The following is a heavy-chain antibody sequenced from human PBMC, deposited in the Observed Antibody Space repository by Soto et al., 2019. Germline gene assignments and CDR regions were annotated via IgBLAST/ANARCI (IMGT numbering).Heavy chain of an antibody. CDR2: INPNSGGT. CDR1: GYTFTGYY. V-gene: IGHV1-2*02. D-gene: IGHD2-2*01. J-gene: IGHJ4*02. CDR3: ARGYCSSTSCYKPIDY. Sequence: QVQLVQSGAEVKKPGASVKVSCKASGYTFTGYYMHWVRQAPGQGLEWMGWINPNSGGTNYAQKFQGRVTMNRDTSISTAYMELSRLRSDDTAVYYCARGYCSSTSCYKPIDYWGQGTLVTVSS.